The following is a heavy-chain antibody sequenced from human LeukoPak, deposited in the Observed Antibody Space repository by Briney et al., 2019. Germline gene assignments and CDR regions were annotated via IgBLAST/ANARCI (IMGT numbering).Heavy chain of an antibody. CDR2: ISNSGSTL. CDR1: GFAFSDFY. D-gene: IGHD3-10*01. Sequence: GGSLRLSCAASGFAFSDFYVFWIRQAPGNGLEWISYISNSGSTLYYADSVKGRFTISRDNDKNLLYLQINSLRADDTAVYYCARDALGSYDYWGQGTLVTVSS. J-gene: IGHJ4*02. V-gene: IGHV3-11*01. CDR3: ARDALGSYDY.